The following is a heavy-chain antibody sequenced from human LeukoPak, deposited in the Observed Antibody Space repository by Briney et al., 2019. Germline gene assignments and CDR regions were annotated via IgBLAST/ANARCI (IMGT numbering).Heavy chain of an antibody. CDR3: ARPNDYGYYFDY. CDR1: GYSFATSW. J-gene: IGHJ4*02. Sequence: GESLKISCKGSGYSFATSWIGWVRQLPGKGLEWMGIIYPGDSDTRYSPSFQGQVTISVDKSISTAYLQWCSLKASDTAMYYCARPNDYGYYFDYWGQGTLVTVSS. D-gene: IGHD4-17*01. V-gene: IGHV5-51*01. CDR2: IYPGDSDT.